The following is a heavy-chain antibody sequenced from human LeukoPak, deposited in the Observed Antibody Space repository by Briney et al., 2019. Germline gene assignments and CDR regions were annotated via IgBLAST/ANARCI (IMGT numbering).Heavy chain of an antibody. V-gene: IGHV3-7*01. CDR1: GFTFSTSW. Sequence: GGSLRLSCVASGFTFSTSWMSWVRQAPGKGLEWVANINQDGSAKHYVDSVKGRFTVSRDNAKNSLHLQMSSLRAEDTAVYYCARAFHYDSSGYRANDYWGQGTLVTVSS. J-gene: IGHJ4*02. CDR2: INQDGSAK. CDR3: ARAFHYDSSGYRANDY. D-gene: IGHD3-22*01.